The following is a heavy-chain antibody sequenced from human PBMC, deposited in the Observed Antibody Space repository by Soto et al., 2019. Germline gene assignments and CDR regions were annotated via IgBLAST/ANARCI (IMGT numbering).Heavy chain of an antibody. V-gene: IGHV3-30*18. CDR1: GFTFSSYG. D-gene: IGHD5-12*01. J-gene: IGHJ6*03. CDR2: ISYDGSNK. Sequence: GGSLRLSCAASGFTFSSYGMHWVRQAPGKGLEWVAVISYDGSNKYYADSVKGRFTISRDNSKNTLYLQMNSLRAEDTAVYYCAKRNEEWLPGHYMDVWGKGTTVTVSS. CDR3: AKRNEEWLPGHYMDV.